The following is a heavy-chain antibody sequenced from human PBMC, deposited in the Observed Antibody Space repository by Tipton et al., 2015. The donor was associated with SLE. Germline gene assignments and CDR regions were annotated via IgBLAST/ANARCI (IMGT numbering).Heavy chain of an antibody. Sequence: SLRLSCAASGFTFSTYWMSWVRQAPGKGLEWVANIKGDGSESYYVDSVRGRFTISRDNAKNSLFLQMRSLRVEDTGIYYCARAPTISVAGTTDPFGMDVWGPGTRVTVSS. J-gene: IGHJ6*02. V-gene: IGHV3-7*01. CDR3: ARAPTISVAGTTDPFGMDV. D-gene: IGHD6-19*01. CDR2: IKGDGSES. CDR1: GFTFSTYW.